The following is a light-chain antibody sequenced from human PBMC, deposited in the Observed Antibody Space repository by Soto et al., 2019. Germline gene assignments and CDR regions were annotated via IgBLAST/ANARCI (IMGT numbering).Light chain of an antibody. V-gene: IGLV2-14*01. CDR3: SSYTTSTTLFV. CDR1: SSDVGYYNY. Sequence: QSALTQPASVSGSPGQSITISCTGTSSDVGYYNYVSWYQQHPGKAPKLMFYDVSIRPSGVSNRFSASKSGNTASLTISGLQAEDEADYYCSSYTTSTTLFVFGTGTKLTVL. J-gene: IGLJ1*01. CDR2: DVS.